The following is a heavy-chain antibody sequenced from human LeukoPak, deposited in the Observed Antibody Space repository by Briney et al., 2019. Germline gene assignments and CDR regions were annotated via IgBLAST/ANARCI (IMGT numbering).Heavy chain of an antibody. D-gene: IGHD6-19*01. Sequence: ASVKVSCKASGYTFTSYYMHWVRQAPGQGLEWMGIINPSGGSTSYAQKFQGRVTMTRDTSTSTVYMELSSLRSEDTAVYYCASGYSSGWYYYYYGMDVWGQGTAVTVSS. V-gene: IGHV1-46*01. J-gene: IGHJ6*02. CDR3: ASGYSSGWYYYYYGMDV. CDR2: INPSGGST. CDR1: GYTFTSYY.